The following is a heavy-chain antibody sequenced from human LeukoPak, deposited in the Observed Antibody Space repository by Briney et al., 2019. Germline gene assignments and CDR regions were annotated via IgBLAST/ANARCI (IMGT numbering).Heavy chain of an antibody. CDR2: ISGGGGST. J-gene: IGHJ1*01. CDR1: GFTFSNYA. CDR3: AGGSGWYHQHEYFQH. Sequence: PGGSLRLSCAASGFTFSNYAMTWVRQAPGKGLEWVSTISGGGGSTYYADSVKGRFTISRDNAKNSLYLQMNSLRAEDTAVYYCAGGSGWYHQHEYFQHWGQGTLVTVSS. V-gene: IGHV3-23*01. D-gene: IGHD6-19*01.